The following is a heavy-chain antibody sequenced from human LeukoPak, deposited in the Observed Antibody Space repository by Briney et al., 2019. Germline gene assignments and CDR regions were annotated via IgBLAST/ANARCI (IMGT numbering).Heavy chain of an antibody. CDR3: ARDPGSRGFSEHDYDFDY. CDR2: ISSSSSYI. CDR1: GFTFSSYS. D-gene: IGHD3-22*01. J-gene: IGHJ4*02. Sequence: NSGGSLRLSCAASGFTFSSYSMNWVRQAPGKGLEWVSSISSSSSYIYYADSVKGRFTISRDNAKNSLYLQMNSLRAEDTAVYYCARDPGSRGFSEHDYDFDYWGQGTLVTVSS. V-gene: IGHV3-21*01.